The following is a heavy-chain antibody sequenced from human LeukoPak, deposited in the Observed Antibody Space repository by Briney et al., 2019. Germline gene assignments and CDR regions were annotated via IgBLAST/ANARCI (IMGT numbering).Heavy chain of an antibody. D-gene: IGHD6-6*01. J-gene: IGHJ4*02. Sequence: GGSLRLSCAASGFTFSSYGMHWVRQAPGKGLEWVAVIWYDGSNKYYADSVKGRFAISRDNSKNTLYLQMNSLRAEDTAVYYCARVRPLGYFDYWGQGTLVTVSS. CDR1: GFTFSSYG. CDR3: ARVRPLGYFDY. CDR2: IWYDGSNK. V-gene: IGHV3-33*01.